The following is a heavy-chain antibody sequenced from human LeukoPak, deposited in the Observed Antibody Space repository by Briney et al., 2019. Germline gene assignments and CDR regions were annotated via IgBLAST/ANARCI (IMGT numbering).Heavy chain of an antibody. V-gene: IGHV4-4*02. CDR2: ISHGGIT. Sequence: SETLSLTCAVSGDSISSRNWWNWVRQSPGKGLDWVGEISHGGITKYNPSLKNRVTISKDNSRNEFSLKLNPVTAADTAVYFCARSAGWWSLDYWGQGALVTVSA. D-gene: IGHD2-8*02. CDR1: GDSISSRNW. J-gene: IGHJ4*02. CDR3: ARSAGWWSLDY.